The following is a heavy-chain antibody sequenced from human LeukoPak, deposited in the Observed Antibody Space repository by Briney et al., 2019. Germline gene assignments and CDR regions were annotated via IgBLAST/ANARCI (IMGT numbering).Heavy chain of an antibody. CDR1: GGSFSGYY. CDR2: IYYSGST. V-gene: IGHV4-34*01. Sequence: SETLSLTCAVYGGSFSGYYWSWIRQPPGKGLEWIGSIYYSGSTYYNPSLKSRVTISVDTSKNQFSLKLSSVTAADTAVYYCARVVTMIVVVTSLDAFDIWGQGTMVTVSS. J-gene: IGHJ3*02. CDR3: ARVVTMIVVVTSLDAFDI. D-gene: IGHD3-22*01.